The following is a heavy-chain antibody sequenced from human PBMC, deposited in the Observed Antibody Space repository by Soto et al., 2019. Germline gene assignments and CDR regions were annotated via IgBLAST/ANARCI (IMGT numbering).Heavy chain of an antibody. V-gene: IGHV3-23*01. J-gene: IGHJ4*02. Sequence: EVQLLESGGGLVQPGGSLRLSCAASGITISNYPMSWVRQAPGKGLDWVSGISGRGDRTYYADSAKGRFTISKDISRKSLSLQLDSVGVEDTAVYFCVKDDGGYPSTAPHWGQGTLVTVSS. CDR1: GITISNYP. CDR3: VKDDGGYPSTAPH. CDR2: ISGRGDRT. D-gene: IGHD3-22*01.